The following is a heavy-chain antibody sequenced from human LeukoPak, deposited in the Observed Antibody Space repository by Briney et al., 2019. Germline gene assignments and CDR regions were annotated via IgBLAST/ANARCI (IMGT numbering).Heavy chain of an antibody. CDR2: VYPGDSDT. Sequence: GESLKISCKGSGYTFTTYWFGWVRQMPGKGLELLGVVYPGDSDTRYSPSFQGQVTISADNSISTAYLQWSSLKASDTAMYYCARSGYSDYYYGMDVWGQGTTVTVSS. D-gene: IGHD6-25*01. J-gene: IGHJ6*02. V-gene: IGHV5-51*01. CDR3: ARSGYSDYYYGMDV. CDR1: GYTFTTYW.